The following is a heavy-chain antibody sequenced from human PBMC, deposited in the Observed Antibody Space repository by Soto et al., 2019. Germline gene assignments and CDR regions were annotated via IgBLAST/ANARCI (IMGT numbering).Heavy chain of an antibody. V-gene: IGHV3-30*18. CDR3: AKDLYGSETYTYYCGMDV. CDR1: GFTFSRFG. Sequence: QVQLVESGGGVVQPGRSLRLSCAASGFTFSRFGMHWVRQAPGKGLEWVAVISYDGSNRFYADSVKGRFTISRDNSKNTLYLQMNSLRPEDTAVYYCAKDLYGSETYTYYCGMDVWGQGPTVTVSS. J-gene: IGHJ6*02. CDR2: ISYDGSNR. D-gene: IGHD3-10*01.